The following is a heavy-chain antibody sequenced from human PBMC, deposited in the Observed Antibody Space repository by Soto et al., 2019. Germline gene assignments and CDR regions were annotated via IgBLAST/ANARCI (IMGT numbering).Heavy chain of an antibody. Sequence: HPGGSLRLSCAASGFTFSSYAMHWVRQAPGKGLEWVAVISYDGSNKYYADSVKGRFTISRDNSKNTLYLQMNSLRAEDTAVYYCARDMTVTTGFDYWGQGTLVTVSS. D-gene: IGHD4-4*01. V-gene: IGHV3-30-3*01. CDR3: ARDMTVTTGFDY. J-gene: IGHJ4*02. CDR1: GFTFSSYA. CDR2: ISYDGSNK.